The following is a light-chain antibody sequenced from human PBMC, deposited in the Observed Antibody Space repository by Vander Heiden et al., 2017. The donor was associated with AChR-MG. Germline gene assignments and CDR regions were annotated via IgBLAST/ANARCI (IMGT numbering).Light chain of an antibody. CDR1: QSVSSD. CDR3: QQRSNWPRA. CDR2: DA. Sequence: EIVLTQSPATLSLSPGERATLSCRASQSVSSDLAWYQQKPGQAPRLLIYDASRFSGSGSGTDFTLTISSLEPEDFAVYYCQQRSNWPRAFGQGTKVEIK. J-gene: IGKJ1*01. V-gene: IGKV3-11*01.